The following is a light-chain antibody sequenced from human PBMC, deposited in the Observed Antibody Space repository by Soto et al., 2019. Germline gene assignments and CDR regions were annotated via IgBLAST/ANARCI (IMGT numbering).Light chain of an antibody. V-gene: IGLV2-8*01. J-gene: IGLJ2*01. Sequence: QSALTQPPSASGSPGQSVTISCTGTSSDVGGYNYVSWYRHHPGKAPKLMIYEVNKRPSGVPDRFFGSKSDNTASLTVSGLQAEDEADYYCSSYACNNNWVVFGGGTNVTVL. CDR3: SSYACNNNWVV. CDR2: EVN. CDR1: SSDVGGYNY.